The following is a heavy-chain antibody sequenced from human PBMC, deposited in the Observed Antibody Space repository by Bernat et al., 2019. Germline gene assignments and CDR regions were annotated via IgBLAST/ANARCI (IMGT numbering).Heavy chain of an antibody. CDR1: GYTFTGYY. J-gene: IGHJ4*02. D-gene: IGHD6-13*01. Sequence: QAQLVQSGAEVKKPGASVKVSCKASGYTFTGYYMHWVRQAPGQGLEWMGWINPNSGGTNYAQKFQGWVTMTGNTSISTAYMELSRLRSDDTAVYYCASGAAGVGGYYFDYWGQGTLVTVSS. V-gene: IGHV1-2*04. CDR2: INPNSGGT. CDR3: ASGAAGVGGYYFDY.